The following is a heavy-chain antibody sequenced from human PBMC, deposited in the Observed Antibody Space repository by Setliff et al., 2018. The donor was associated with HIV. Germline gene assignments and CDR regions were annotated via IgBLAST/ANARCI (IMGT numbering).Heavy chain of an antibody. D-gene: IGHD4-17*01. Sequence: ASVKVSCKASGYTFTEFYVHWVRQAPGEGLEWIGWTYPNTGGTNYAQKFQGRVTMTRDTSIRTAYMELRMLTSDDTAIYYCTRSTTADWGQGTMVTVSS. CDR3: TRSTTAD. V-gene: IGHV1-2*02. J-gene: IGHJ4*02. CDR1: GYTFTEFY. CDR2: TYPNTGGT.